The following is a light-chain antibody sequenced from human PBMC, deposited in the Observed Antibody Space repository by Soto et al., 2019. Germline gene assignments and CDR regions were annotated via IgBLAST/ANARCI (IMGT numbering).Light chain of an antibody. Sequence: ITQSPSTLSASVGDRVTITCRASQSVSSNLAWYQQKPGQAPRLLIYGASTRATGIPARFSGSGSGTELTLTISRLEPEDFAVYDCQQYNNWPTITFGQGTRLEIK. CDR1: QSVSSN. J-gene: IGKJ5*01. CDR2: GAS. V-gene: IGKV3-15*01. CDR3: QQYNNWPTIT.